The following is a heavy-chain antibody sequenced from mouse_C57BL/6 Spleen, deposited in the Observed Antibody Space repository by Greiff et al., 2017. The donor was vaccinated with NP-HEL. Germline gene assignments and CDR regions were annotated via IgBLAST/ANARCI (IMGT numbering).Heavy chain of an antibody. V-gene: IGHV1-52*01. Sequence: QVQLQQPGAELVRPGSSVKLSCKASGYTFTSYWMHWVKQRPIQGLEWIGNIDPSDSETHYNQKFKDKATLTVDKSSSTAYMQLSSLTSEDSAVYYCARRQLRLGYFDYWGKGTTLTVSS. J-gene: IGHJ2*01. CDR2: IDPSDSET. CDR3: ARRQLRLGYFDY. CDR1: GYTFTSYW. D-gene: IGHD3-2*02.